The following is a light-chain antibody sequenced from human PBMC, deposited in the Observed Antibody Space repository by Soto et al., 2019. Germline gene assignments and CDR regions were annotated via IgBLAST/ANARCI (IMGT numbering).Light chain of an antibody. CDR1: SSDIGGYTY. V-gene: IGLV2-11*01. J-gene: IGLJ1*01. CDR2: DVS. Sequence: QSVLTQPRSVSGSPGQSVTISCTGTSSDIGGYTYVSWYQQHPGKAPKVIIYDVSERPSGVPDRFSGSKSGNTASLTISGLQPEDEDDYYCCSFAGPQSFEVFGEGTKVTV. CDR3: CSFAGPQSFEV.